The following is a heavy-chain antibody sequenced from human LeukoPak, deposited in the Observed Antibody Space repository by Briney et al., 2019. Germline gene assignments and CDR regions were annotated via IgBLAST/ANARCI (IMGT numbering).Heavy chain of an antibody. D-gene: IGHD1-1*01. CDR1: GASISPYY. Sequence: SETLSLTCTVSGASISPYYWSWIRQPPGKGLEWIGYISYSGSTNYNPSLKSRVTISVDTSKNHLSLNLTSVTAADTAVYYCARHSAGTTKDYWGQGTLVTVSS. CDR2: ISYSGST. J-gene: IGHJ4*02. V-gene: IGHV4-59*08. CDR3: ARHSAGTTKDY.